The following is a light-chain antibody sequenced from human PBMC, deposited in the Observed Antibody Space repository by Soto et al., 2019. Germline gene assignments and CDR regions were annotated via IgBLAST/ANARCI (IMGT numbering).Light chain of an antibody. CDR1: QSVSSY. J-gene: IGKJ5*01. Sequence: EIVLTQSPSTLSFSPWERSTLSFRASQSVSSYLAWYQQKPGQAPRLLIYDASSRATGIPDRFSGSGSGTDFTLTISRLEPEDFAVYYCQQYGSSSITFGQGTRLEIK. V-gene: IGKV3-20*01. CDR2: DAS. CDR3: QQYGSSSIT.